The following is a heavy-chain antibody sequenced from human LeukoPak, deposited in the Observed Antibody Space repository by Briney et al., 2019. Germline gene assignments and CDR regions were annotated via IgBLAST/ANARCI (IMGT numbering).Heavy chain of an antibody. CDR1: VFPLNAYW. CDR3: ARSLPYGTTWYGRSDF. CDR2: IRQDGDTK. J-gene: IGHJ4*02. V-gene: IGHV3-7*03. Sequence: PGGSLRLSCAASVFPLNAYWMSWVRQAQWKGLEWVANIRQDGDTKYYVDSVKGRFTISRDNAMNSLYLQMNSLRAEDTAIYYCARSLPYGTTWYGRSDFWGQGTLVTVSS. D-gene: IGHD6-13*01.